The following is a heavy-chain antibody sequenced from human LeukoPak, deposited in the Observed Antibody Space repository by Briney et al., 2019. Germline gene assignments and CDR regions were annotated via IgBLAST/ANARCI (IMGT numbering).Heavy chain of an antibody. Sequence: GGSLRLSCEASGFIFSNFWMSWVRQAPGKGLEWVANIREDGSEAYYVDFVKDRFTISRDNDKNSLHLQKNSLRVEDTAVYYCARVLYFRENSYAGPFDQWGQGTLVTVSS. V-gene: IGHV3-7*01. D-gene: IGHD5-18*01. CDR2: IREDGSEA. CDR3: ARVLYFRENSYAGPFDQ. CDR1: GFIFSNFW. J-gene: IGHJ4*02.